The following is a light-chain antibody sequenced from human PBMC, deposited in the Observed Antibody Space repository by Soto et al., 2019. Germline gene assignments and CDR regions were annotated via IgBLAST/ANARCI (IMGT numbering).Light chain of an antibody. J-gene: IGKJ5*01. V-gene: IGKV3-11*01. CDR1: LSVSVY. CDR3: HQHQYWPPIT. Sequence: EILLTQSPATLSLSPGERPTLSCRTSLSVSVYLDWYQQKPGQAPRLLISDASNRATGIPARFSGSGSGTDFTLTISSLEPEDFAVYYCHQHQYWPPITFGQGTRLEIK. CDR2: DAS.